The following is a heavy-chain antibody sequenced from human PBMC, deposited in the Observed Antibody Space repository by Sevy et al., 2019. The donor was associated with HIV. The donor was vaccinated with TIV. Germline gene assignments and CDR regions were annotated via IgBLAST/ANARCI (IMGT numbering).Heavy chain of an antibody. D-gene: IGHD1-26*01. Sequence: GGSLRLSCAASGFTFSNAWMSWVRQAPGKGLEWVGRIKSKTDGGTTDYAATVKGRFTISRDDSKNTLYLQMNSLKTEDTAVYYCTTDFVGATIYYYYGMDVWGQGTTVTVSS. CDR2: IKSKTDGGTT. V-gene: IGHV3-15*01. CDR1: GFTFSNAW. J-gene: IGHJ6*02. CDR3: TTDFVGATIYYYYGMDV.